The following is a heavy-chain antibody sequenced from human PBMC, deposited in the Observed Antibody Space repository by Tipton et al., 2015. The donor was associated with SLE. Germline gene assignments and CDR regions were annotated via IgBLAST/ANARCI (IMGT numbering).Heavy chain of an antibody. V-gene: IGHV4-34*01. J-gene: IGHJ5*02. CDR3: ARGYSIRNWFDP. CDR2: INHRGST. CDR1: GGSISSSSSYY. Sequence: TLSLTCAVYGGSISSSSSYYWAWIRQPPGKGVEWIGEINHRGSTNYNPSLKSRVTISVDTSKNQFSLKLRSVTAADTAVYYCARGYSIRNWFDPWGQGTLVTVSP. D-gene: IGHD4-11*01.